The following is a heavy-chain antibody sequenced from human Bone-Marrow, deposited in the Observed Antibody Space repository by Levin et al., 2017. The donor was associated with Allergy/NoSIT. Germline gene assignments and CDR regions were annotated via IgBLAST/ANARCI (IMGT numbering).Heavy chain of an antibody. CDR2: IKSKTDGGTT. V-gene: IGHV3-15*01. Sequence: SCAASGFTFSNAWMSWVRQAPGKGLEWVGRIKSKTDGGTTDYAAPVKGRFTISRDDSKNTLYLQMNSLKTEDTAVYYCTNHLRELRFLEWLLYRSRYYYYYDGMDVWGQGTTVTVSS. CDR3: TNHLRELRFLEWLLYRSRYYYYYDGMDV. CDR1: GFTFSNAW. J-gene: IGHJ6*02. D-gene: IGHD3-3*01.